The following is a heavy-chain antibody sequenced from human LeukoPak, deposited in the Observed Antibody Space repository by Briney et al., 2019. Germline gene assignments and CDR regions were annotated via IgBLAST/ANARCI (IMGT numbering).Heavy chain of an antibody. D-gene: IGHD3-10*01. Sequence: ASVKVSCKASGYTFTSYDINWVRQATGRGLEWIGWMNPNSGNTGYAQKFQGRVTMTRNTSISTAYMELSSLRSEDTAVYYCARGRPKTLLWFREFPWKTNWFDPWGQGTLVTVSS. CDR3: ARGRPKTLLWFREFPWKTNWFDP. J-gene: IGHJ5*02. V-gene: IGHV1-8*01. CDR2: MNPNSGNT. CDR1: GYTFTSYD.